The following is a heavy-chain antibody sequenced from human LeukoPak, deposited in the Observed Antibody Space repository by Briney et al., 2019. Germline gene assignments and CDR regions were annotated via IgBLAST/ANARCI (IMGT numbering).Heavy chain of an antibody. CDR2: IIPILGIA. CDR1: VGTFSSYA. V-gene: IGHV1-69*04. D-gene: IGHD2-2*01. J-gene: IGHJ5*02. CDR3: ARQLVVPADRFDP. Sequence: ASVTVSCKASVGTFSSYAISWVRQAPGQGLEWVGRIIPILGIANYAQKFQGRVTITADKSTSTAYMELSSLRSEDTAVYYCARQLVVPADRFDPWGQGTLVTVSS.